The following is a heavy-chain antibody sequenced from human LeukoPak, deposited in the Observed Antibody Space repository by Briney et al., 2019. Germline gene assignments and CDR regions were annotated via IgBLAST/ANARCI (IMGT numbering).Heavy chain of an antibody. V-gene: IGHV6-1*01. Sequence: SQTLSLTCAISGDSVSGGSAGWNWIRQSPSRGLEWLGRIYYRSKWYSDYAISVKSRITINPDTSRNQFSLQLNSVTHDDTAVYYCTGGGLVGGPLHWFDPWGQGTLVTVSS. CDR3: TGGGLVGGPLHWFDP. CDR2: IYYRSKWYS. J-gene: IGHJ5*02. CDR1: GDSVSGGSAG. D-gene: IGHD3-10*01.